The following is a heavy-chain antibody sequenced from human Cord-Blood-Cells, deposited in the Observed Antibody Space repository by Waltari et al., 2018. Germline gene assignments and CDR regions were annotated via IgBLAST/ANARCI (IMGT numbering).Heavy chain of an antibody. CDR1: AFTLSRYG. J-gene: IGHJ4*02. CDR2: IKQDGSEK. Sequence: EVQLVESGGGLFQPGGSVRLFCAASAFTLSRYGMSWVRQAQGKGLEWVANIKQDGSEKYYVDSVKGRFTISRDNAKNSLYLQMNSLRAEDTAVYYCARDPGRPYSSSWFDYWGQGTLVTVSS. D-gene: IGHD6-13*01. V-gene: IGHV3-7*05. CDR3: ARDPGRPYSSSWFDY.